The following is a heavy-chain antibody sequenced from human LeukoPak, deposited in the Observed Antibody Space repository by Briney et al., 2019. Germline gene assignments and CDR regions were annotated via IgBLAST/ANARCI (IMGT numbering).Heavy chain of an antibody. CDR3: STTKTTDASHI. J-gene: IGHJ3*02. V-gene: IGHV6-1*01. Sequence: SQTLSLTCAISGASVSSNSAAWSWIRQSPSRGLEWLGGTYFQSKWYTDYAVSVKSRITINADTSKNQFSLQLNSVTPEDTAIYYCSTTKTTDASHIWGQGTMVTVSS. CDR2: TYFQSKWYT. D-gene: IGHD1-1*01. CDR1: GASVSSNSAA.